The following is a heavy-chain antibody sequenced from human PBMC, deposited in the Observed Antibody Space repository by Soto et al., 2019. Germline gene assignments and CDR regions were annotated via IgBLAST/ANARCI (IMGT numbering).Heavy chain of an antibody. V-gene: IGHV3-23*01. CDR2: ISGSGGST. CDR1: GFTFSSYS. D-gene: IGHD3-9*01. Sequence: GGSLRLSCAASGFTFSSYSMSWVRTAPGKGLEWVSAISGSGGSTYYADSVKGRFTISRDNSKNTLYLQMNSLRAEDTAVYYCAKPYYDILTGYSPYYYYMDVWGKGTTVTVSS. J-gene: IGHJ6*03. CDR3: AKPYYDILTGYSPYYYYMDV.